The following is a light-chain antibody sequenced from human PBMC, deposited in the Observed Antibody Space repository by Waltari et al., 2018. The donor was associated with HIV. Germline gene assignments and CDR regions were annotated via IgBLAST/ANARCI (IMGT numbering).Light chain of an antibody. V-gene: IGLV2-8*01. Sequence: QSALTQPPSASGSPGPAGPISFPGPSSDLGLYHFVSWYQHHPGKAPKLMISDVSRRPSGVPDRFSGSKSGNTASLTVSGLQADDEATYYCFSYAGNNFLLFGGGTKLTVL. CDR1: SSDLGLYHF. CDR2: DVS. J-gene: IGLJ2*01. CDR3: FSYAGNNFLL.